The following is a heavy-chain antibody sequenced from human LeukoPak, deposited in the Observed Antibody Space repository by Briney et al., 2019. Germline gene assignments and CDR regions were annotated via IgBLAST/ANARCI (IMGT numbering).Heavy chain of an antibody. J-gene: IGHJ5*02. CDR3: ARFSAPNSMVRGAPFDP. CDR2: INHSGST. D-gene: IGHD3-10*01. Sequence: KPSETLSLTCTVSGGSISSSSYYWGWIRQPPGKGLEWIGEINHSGSTNYNPSLKSRVTISVDTSKNQFSLKLSSVTAADTAVYYCARFSAPNSMVRGAPFDPWGQETLVTVSS. V-gene: IGHV4-39*07. CDR1: GGSISSSSYY.